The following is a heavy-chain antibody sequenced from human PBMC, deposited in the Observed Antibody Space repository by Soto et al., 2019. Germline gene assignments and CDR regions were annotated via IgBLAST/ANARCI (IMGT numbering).Heavy chain of an antibody. D-gene: IGHD7-27*01. J-gene: IGHJ4*02. V-gene: IGHV3-21*01. CDR3: ARGAGDLPY. Sequence: EVQLVQSGGGLVKPGGSLTLSCAASGFTFSSYTMTWVRQAPGKGLEWVSSISLSSTNIHYADSIKGRFTISRDNAKNSLYLQMNSLRAEDTAVYYCARGAGDLPYWGQGTLVTVSS. CDR2: ISLSSTNI. CDR1: GFTFSSYT.